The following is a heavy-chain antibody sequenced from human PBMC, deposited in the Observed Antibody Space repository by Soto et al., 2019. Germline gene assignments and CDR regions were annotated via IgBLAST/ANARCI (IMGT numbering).Heavy chain of an antibody. V-gene: IGHV3-30-3*01. CDR3: ARGYDFWSGYYYPYGMDV. CDR2: ISYDGSNK. D-gene: IGHD3-3*01. CDR1: GFTFSSYA. Sequence: GVSLRLSCAASGFTFSSYAMHWVRQAPGKGLEWVAVISYDGSNKNHADTVKGRFTISRDNSKNTLYLQMNSLRAEDTAVYYCARGYDFWSGYYYPYGMDVWGQATTVTAP. J-gene: IGHJ6*02.